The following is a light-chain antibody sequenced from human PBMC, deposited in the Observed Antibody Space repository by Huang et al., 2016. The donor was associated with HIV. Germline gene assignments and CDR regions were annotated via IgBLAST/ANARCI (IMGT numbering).Light chain of an antibody. V-gene: IGKV1-27*01. J-gene: IGKJ1*01. Sequence: MTQSPPSLSASIGDRVTLTCRASRDIITFLAWYQQKPGKPPRLLIYAASILHSGVPSRCSGGGSGTNYTLTVSRLQPEDVANYYCQKYDSAPRTFGQGTKLEL. CDR3: QKYDSAPRT. CDR2: AAS. CDR1: RDIITF.